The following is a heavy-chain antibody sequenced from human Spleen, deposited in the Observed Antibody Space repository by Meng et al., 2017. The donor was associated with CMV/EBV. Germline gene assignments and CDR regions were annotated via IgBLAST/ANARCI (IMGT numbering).Heavy chain of an antibody. V-gene: IGHV3-21*01. Sequence: GGSLRLSCAASGFSFSSYSMNWVRQAPGKGLEWVSSISSSSSYIYYADSVKGRFTISRDNAKNSLYLQMDSLRVEDTAVYYCARDSYNWNGARGPKDSWGQGTLVTVSS. J-gene: IGHJ4*02. CDR1: GFSFSSYS. CDR2: ISSSSSYI. D-gene: IGHD1-1*01. CDR3: ARDSYNWNGARGPKDS.